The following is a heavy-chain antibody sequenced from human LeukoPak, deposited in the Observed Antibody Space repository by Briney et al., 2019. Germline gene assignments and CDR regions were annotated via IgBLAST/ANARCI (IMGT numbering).Heavy chain of an antibody. Sequence: GGSLRLSCAASGFTFSSYSMNWVRQAPGKGLEWVSSISSSSSYIYYADSVKGRFTIPRDNAKNSLYLQMNSLRAEDTAVYYCAREAGQVYYYDSSGTFDYWGQGTLVTVSS. V-gene: IGHV3-21*01. D-gene: IGHD3-22*01. CDR1: GFTFSSYS. J-gene: IGHJ4*02. CDR3: AREAGQVYYYDSSGTFDY. CDR2: ISSSSSYI.